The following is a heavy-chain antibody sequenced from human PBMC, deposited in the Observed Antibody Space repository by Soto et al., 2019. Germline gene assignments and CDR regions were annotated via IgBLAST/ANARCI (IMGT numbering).Heavy chain of an antibody. Sequence: GASVMVPCKASGGTFSSYAISWVRQAPGQGLEWMGGIIPIFGTANYAQKFQGRVTITADKSTSTAYMELSSLRSEDTAVYYCARDPSMIVVVPTLQGYYYYGMDVWGQGTTVNVSS. J-gene: IGHJ6*02. CDR2: IIPIFGTA. D-gene: IGHD3-22*01. CDR3: ARDPSMIVVVPTLQGYYYYGMDV. V-gene: IGHV1-69*06. CDR1: GGTFSSYA.